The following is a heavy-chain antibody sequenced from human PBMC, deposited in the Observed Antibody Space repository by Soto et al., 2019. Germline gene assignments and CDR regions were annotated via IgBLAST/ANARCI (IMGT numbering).Heavy chain of an antibody. V-gene: IGHV4-34*01. CDR1: GGSFSGYY. CDR2: INHSGST. CDR3: ARFRVAESTLYEY. D-gene: IGHD3-10*01. Sequence: QVQLQQWGAGLLKPSETLSLTCAVYGGSFSGYYWSWIRQPPVKGLEWIGEINHSGSTNYNPSLKSRVTISVDTSKNQYSLKLSSVTAADTTVYYCARFRVAESTLYEYWGQGTLVTVSS. J-gene: IGHJ4*02.